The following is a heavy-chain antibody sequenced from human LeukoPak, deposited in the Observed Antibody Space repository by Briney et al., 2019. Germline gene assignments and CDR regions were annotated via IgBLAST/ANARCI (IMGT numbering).Heavy chain of an antibody. D-gene: IGHD6-13*01. CDR2: INHSGST. CDR3: ARGMYSTSEMDV. V-gene: IGHV4-34*01. Sequence: PSETLSLTCAVYGGSFSGYYWSWIRQPPGKGLEWIGEINHSGSTNYNPSLKSRVTISVDTSKNQFSLKLTSVTAADTAVYFCARGMYSTSEMDVWGKGTTVTVSS. J-gene: IGHJ6*04. CDR1: GGSFSGYY.